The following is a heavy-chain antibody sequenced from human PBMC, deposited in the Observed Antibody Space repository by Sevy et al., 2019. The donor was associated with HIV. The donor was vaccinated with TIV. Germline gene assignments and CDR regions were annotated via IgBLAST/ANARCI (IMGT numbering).Heavy chain of an antibody. CDR1: GFTFSRYA. D-gene: IGHD1-1*01. CDR2: LTNNGDIT. V-gene: IGHV3-23*01. Sequence: GGSLRLSCAASGFTFSRYAMSWVRQAPGKGLEWVLGLTNNGDITFDADSVKGRFTISRDNSRNILYLQMNNLRVEDTAVYYCAKEKEYTDPYYFDDWGQGTLVTVSS. CDR3: AKEKEYTDPYYFDD. J-gene: IGHJ4*02.